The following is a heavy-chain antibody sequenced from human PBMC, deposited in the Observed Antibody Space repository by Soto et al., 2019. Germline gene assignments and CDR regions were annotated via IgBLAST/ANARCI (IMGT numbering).Heavy chain of an antibody. CDR1: GGSISSSSYY. V-gene: IGHV4-39*01. Sequence: SETLSLTCTVSGGSISSSSYYWGWIRQPPGKGLEWIGSIYYSGSTYYNPSLKSRVTISVDTSKNQFSLKLSSVTAADTAVYYCASEPLNGAYYYDSSGFTNWGQGTLVTVSS. D-gene: IGHD3-22*01. J-gene: IGHJ4*02. CDR3: ASEPLNGAYYYDSSGFTN. CDR2: IYYSGST.